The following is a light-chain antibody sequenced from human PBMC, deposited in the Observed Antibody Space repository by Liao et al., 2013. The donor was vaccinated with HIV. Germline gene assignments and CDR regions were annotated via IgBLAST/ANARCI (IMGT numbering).Light chain of an antibody. J-gene: IGLJ2*01. V-gene: IGLV3-21*01. CDR3: QVWDRDTAL. CDR2: YDS. CDR1: NIGGFS. Sequence: SYVLTQPPSVSVAPGETASIACGGPNIGGFSVHWYQQKPGQAPRLVVFYDSDRPSGIPGRFSGSSSENTGTLTISGTQPMDEADYYCQVWDRDTALFGGGTKLTVL.